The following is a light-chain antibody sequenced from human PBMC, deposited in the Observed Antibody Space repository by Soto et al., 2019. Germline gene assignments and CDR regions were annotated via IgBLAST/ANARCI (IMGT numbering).Light chain of an antibody. Sequence: QSVLTQPPSASGTPGQRVTISCSGSSSNIGSNTVIWYQQLPGTAPKLLIYSDNQRPSGVPDRFSGSKSGTSASLAISGLQSEDEAEYYCASWDDSLNGYVFGTGTKLTVL. CDR1: SSNIGSNT. J-gene: IGLJ1*01. CDR2: SDN. CDR3: ASWDDSLNGYV. V-gene: IGLV1-44*01.